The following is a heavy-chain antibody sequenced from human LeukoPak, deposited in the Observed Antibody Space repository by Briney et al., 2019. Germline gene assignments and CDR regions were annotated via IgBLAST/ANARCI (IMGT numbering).Heavy chain of an antibody. CDR2: FYYRATVFNSGST. V-gene: IGHV4-39*07. CDR3: SRGGGSDSSPRINAFDI. Sequence: PSETLSLTCTVSSGSISIDNYYWAWLRQPPGKGLEWIGTFYYRATVFNSGSTYYNPSFKSRVTISLDTSKNQFSLRLSSVTAADTAVYYCSRGGGSDSSPRINAFDIWGQGTMLTVSS. D-gene: IGHD3-22*01. J-gene: IGHJ3*02. CDR1: SGSISIDNYY.